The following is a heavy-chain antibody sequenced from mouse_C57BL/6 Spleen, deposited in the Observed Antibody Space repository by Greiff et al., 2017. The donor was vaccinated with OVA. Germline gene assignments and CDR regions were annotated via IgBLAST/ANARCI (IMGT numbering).Heavy chain of an antibody. Sequence: EVKVVESGGGLVKPGGSLKLSCAASGFTFSDYGMHWVRQAPEKGLEWVAYISSGSSTIYYADTVKGRFTISRDNAKNTLFLQMTSLRSEDTAMYYCARNLNYGSSYFDYWGQGTTLTVSS. J-gene: IGHJ2*01. D-gene: IGHD1-1*01. CDR2: ISSGSSTI. CDR1: GFTFSDYG. CDR3: ARNLNYGSSYFDY. V-gene: IGHV5-17*01.